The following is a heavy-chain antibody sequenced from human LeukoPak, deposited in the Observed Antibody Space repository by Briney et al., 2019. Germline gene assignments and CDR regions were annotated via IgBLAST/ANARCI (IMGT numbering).Heavy chain of an antibody. CDR3: AKDISSGRHGLWGSSDY. V-gene: IGHV3-43*02. J-gene: IGHJ4*02. CDR2: ISGDGGST. Sequence: PGGSLRLSCAASGFTFDDYAMHGVRQAPGKGLEWVSLISGDGGSTYYADSVKGRFTISRDNSKNSLYLQMNSLRTEDTALYYCAKDISSGRHGLWGSSDYWGQGTLVTVS. CDR1: GFTFDDYA. D-gene: IGHD3-22*01.